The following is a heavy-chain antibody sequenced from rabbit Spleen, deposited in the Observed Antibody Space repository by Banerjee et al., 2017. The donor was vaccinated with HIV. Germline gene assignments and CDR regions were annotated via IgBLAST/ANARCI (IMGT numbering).Heavy chain of an antibody. D-gene: IGHD1-1*01. Sequence: QEQLEESGGGLVKPEGSLTLTCKASGFSFSYTAVMCWVRQAPGKGLEWIACINTSHGDTVYANWAKGRFTISKTSSTTVTLQVTSLTAADTATYFCTRDDGSGHYIDGYFNLWGPGTLVTVS. V-gene: IGHV1S45*01. J-gene: IGHJ4*01. CDR2: INTSHGDT. CDR1: GFSFSYTAV. CDR3: TRDDGSGHYIDGYFNL.